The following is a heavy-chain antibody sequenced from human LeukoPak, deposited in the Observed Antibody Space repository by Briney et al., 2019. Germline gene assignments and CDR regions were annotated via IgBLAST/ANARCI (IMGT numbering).Heavy chain of an antibody. CDR2: ISYDGSNK. J-gene: IGHJ4*02. CDR3: ARDPLGTRPGFDY. V-gene: IGHV3-30*04. Sequence: GGSLRLSCAASGFTFSSYAMHWVRQAPGKGLEWVAVISYDGSNKYYADSVKGRFTISRDNSKDTLYLQMNSLRAEDTAVYYCARDPLGTRPGFDYWGQGTLVTVSS. CDR1: GFTFSSYA. D-gene: IGHD1-1*01.